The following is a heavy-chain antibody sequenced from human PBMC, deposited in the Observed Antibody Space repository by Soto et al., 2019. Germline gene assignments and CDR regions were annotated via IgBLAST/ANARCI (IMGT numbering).Heavy chain of an antibody. J-gene: IGHJ5*02. CDR1: GYSFTSYW. D-gene: IGHD6-13*01. CDR3: AGRGGISSSSWYSWFDP. V-gene: IGHV5-51*03. Sequence: EVQLVQSGAEVKKPGESLKISCKGSGYSFTSYWIGWVRQMPGKGLEWMGIIYTGDSDTRYSPSFQGQVTISADKSISTAYLQWSSVQASDTAMYYCAGRGGISSSSWYSWFDPWGQGTLVSVSS. CDR2: IYTGDSDT.